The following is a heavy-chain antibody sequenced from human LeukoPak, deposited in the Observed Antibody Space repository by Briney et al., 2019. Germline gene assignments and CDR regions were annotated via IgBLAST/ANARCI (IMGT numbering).Heavy chain of an antibody. Sequence: SGGSLRLSCAASGFTFSSHWMHWVRQAPGKGLVWVSHINRDGSSTNYADSVKGRFTISRDNAKNTLYLQMNSLRAEDMAVYYCARAGPDYWGQGTLVTVSS. V-gene: IGHV3-74*01. CDR3: ARAGPDY. CDR1: GFTFSSHW. CDR2: INRDGSST. J-gene: IGHJ4*02.